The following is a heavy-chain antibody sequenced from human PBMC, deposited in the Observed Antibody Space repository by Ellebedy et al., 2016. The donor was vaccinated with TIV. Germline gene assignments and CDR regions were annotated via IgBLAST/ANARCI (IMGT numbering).Heavy chain of an antibody. CDR3: ARLGGVVPTLFDY. D-gene: IGHD2-15*01. CDR2: IYHTGST. CDR1: GGSISSSNW. Sequence: MPSETLSLTCAVSGGSISSSNWWSWVRQPPGKGLEWIGEIYHTGSTNYNPSLKSRVTISVDKSKNQFSLKLSSVTAADTAVYYCARLGGVVPTLFDYWGQGTLVTVSS. J-gene: IGHJ4*02. V-gene: IGHV4-4*02.